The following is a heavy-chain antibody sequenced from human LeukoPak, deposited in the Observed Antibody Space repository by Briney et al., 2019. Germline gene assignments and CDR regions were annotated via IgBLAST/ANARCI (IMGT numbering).Heavy chain of an antibody. CDR1: GFTFSSYG. D-gene: IGHD6-6*01. J-gene: IGHJ5*02. CDR2: IRYDGRNK. CDR3: AKGPKYSSSSGGFDP. Sequence: GGSLRLPCAASGFTFSSYGMHWVRQAPGKGLQWVAYIRYDGRNKYSADSVKSRFTISRDNSKNTLYLQMNSLRAEDTAVYYCAKGPKYSSSSGGFDPWGQGTLVTVSS. V-gene: IGHV3-30*02.